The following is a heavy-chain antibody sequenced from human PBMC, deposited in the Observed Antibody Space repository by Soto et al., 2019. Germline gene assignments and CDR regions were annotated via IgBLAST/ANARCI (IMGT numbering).Heavy chain of an antibody. J-gene: IGHJ6*02. Sequence: QVQLVQSGAEVKKPGSSVKVSCKASGGTFSSYAISWVRQAPGQGLEWMGGNIPIFGTANYAQKFQGRVTITADKSTSTAYMELSSLRSEDTAVYYCARDIVVVPAARNYYGMDVWGQGTTVTVSS. CDR3: ARDIVVVPAARNYYGMDV. V-gene: IGHV1-69*06. CDR1: GGTFSSYA. D-gene: IGHD2-2*01. CDR2: NIPIFGTA.